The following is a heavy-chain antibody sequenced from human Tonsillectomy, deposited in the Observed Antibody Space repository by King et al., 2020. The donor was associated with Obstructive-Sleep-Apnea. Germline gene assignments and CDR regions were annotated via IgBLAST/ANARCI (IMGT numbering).Heavy chain of an antibody. D-gene: IGHD7-27*01. CDR2: IYYSGKI. V-gene: IGHV4-59*01. J-gene: IGHJ4*02. Sequence: QLQESGPGLVKPSETLSLSCTVSGGSISTYYWSWFRQPPGKGLEWSGYIYYSGKINYNPFLESRVTISIETSKNQFSLKLSSVTAADTAVYYCAREISGDEGGYFDYWGQGTLVTVSS. CDR3: AREISGDEGGYFDY. CDR1: GGSISTYY.